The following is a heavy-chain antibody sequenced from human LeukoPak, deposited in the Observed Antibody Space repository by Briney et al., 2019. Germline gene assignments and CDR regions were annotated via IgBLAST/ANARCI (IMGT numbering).Heavy chain of an antibody. D-gene: IGHD5-18*01. J-gene: IGHJ4*02. V-gene: IGHV3-7*01. CDR3: AKVDTAMVSLIDY. CDR1: GFSFSKSW. Sequence: GGSLRLSCAASGFSFSKSWMSWVRQAPGKGLEWVATIKQDGSETYYVDSVKGRFTISRDNAENSLYLQMSSLSAEDTAVYYCAKVDTAMVSLIDYWVQGTLVTVSS. CDR2: IKQDGSET.